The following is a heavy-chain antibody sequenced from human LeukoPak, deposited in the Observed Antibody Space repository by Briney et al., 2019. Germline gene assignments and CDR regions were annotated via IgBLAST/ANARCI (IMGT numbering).Heavy chain of an antibody. J-gene: IGHJ4*02. D-gene: IGHD3-9*01. CDR1: GGSISSYY. CDR2: IYYSGST. Sequence: SETLSLTCTVSGGSISSYYWSWIRQPPGKGLEWIGYIYYSGSTNYNPSLKSRVTISVDTSKNQFSLKLSSVTAAGTAVYYCARSYDILTGYYQYYFDYWGQGTLVTVSS. CDR3: ARSYDILTGYYQYYFDY. V-gene: IGHV4-59*01.